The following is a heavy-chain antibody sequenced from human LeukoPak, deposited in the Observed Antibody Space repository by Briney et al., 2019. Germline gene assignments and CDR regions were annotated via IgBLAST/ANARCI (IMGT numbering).Heavy chain of an antibody. CDR1: GGSFSGYY. J-gene: IGHJ5*02. D-gene: IGHD3-10*01. CDR2: INHSGST. Sequence: SETLSLTCAVYGGSFSGYYWSWIRQPPGKGLEWIGEINHSGSTYYIPSLKSRVTISVDTSKNQFSLKLSSVTAADTAVYYCARVRITMVRGANNWFDPWGQGTLVTVSS. V-gene: IGHV4-34*01. CDR3: ARVRITMVRGANNWFDP.